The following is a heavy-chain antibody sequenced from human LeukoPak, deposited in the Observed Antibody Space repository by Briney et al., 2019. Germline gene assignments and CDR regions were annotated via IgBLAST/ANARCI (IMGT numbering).Heavy chain of an antibody. CDR2: IKQDGSEK. J-gene: IGHJ4*02. V-gene: IGHV3-7*01. Sequence: GSLRLSCAASGFTFSTYWMTWVRQAPGKGLEWVANIKQDGSEKYFVDSVKGRFSISRDNAKNSLYLQMNSLRAEDTAVYYCARDSRVDCSGGSCYSGDYWGQGTLVTVSS. D-gene: IGHD2-15*01. CDR3: ARDSRVDCSGGSCYSGDY. CDR1: GFTFSTYW.